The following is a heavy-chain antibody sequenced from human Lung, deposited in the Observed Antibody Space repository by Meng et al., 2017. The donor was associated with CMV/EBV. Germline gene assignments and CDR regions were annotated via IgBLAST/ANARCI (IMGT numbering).Heavy chain of an antibody. CDR2: TFRAGNT. Sequence: GGSLRLXCAASGFSVTTNDIKWVRQAPGKGLEWVSITFRAGNTYYTDSVKGRFTVSRDNSKNTLYLQMDSLRVEDADVYFCESFTRQLQVVGAIDWDVDFWGHGTXVTVSS. J-gene: IGHJ2*01. V-gene: IGHV3-66*02. CDR3: ESFTRQLQVVGAIDWDVDF. CDR1: GFSVTTND. D-gene: IGHD2-15*01.